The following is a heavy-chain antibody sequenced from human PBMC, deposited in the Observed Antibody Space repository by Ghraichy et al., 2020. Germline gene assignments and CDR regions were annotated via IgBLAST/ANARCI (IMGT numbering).Heavy chain of an antibody. CDR2: T. D-gene: IGHD4-11*01. Sequence: TNYNPSLKSRLTMSVDTSKNQFSLKLTSVTAADTAVYYCAREDYNNYFYYYGLDVWGQ. CDR3: AREDYNNYFYYYGLDV. V-gene: IGHV4-4*07. J-gene: IGHJ6*02.